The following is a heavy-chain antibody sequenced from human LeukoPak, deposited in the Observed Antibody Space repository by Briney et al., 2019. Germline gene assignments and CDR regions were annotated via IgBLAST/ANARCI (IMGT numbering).Heavy chain of an antibody. CDR2: FDPEDGET. D-gene: IGHD3-22*01. V-gene: IGHV1-24*01. J-gene: IGHJ4*02. CDR3: ATGPDRIKDYYDSSGPLWDY. CDR1: GYTLTELS. Sequence: ASVKVSCKVSGYTLTELSMHWVRQAPGKGLEWMGGFDPEDGETIYAQKFQGRVTMTEDTSTDTAYMELSSLRSEDTAVYYCATGPDRIKDYYDSSGPLWDYWGQGTQVTVSS.